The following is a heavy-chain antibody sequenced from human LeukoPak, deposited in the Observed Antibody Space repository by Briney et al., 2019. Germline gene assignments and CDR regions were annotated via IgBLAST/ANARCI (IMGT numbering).Heavy chain of an antibody. CDR3: AKDSGYYYDSSGYYYESRLDY. J-gene: IGHJ4*02. Sequence: GGSLRLSCAASGFTFSSYAMSWVRQAPGKGLEWVSGISWNSGSIGYADSVKGRFTISRDNAKNSLYLQMNSLRAEDTALYYCAKDSGYYYDSSGYYYESRLDYWGQGTLVTVSS. CDR1: GFTFSSYA. CDR2: ISWNSGSI. D-gene: IGHD3-22*01. V-gene: IGHV3-9*01.